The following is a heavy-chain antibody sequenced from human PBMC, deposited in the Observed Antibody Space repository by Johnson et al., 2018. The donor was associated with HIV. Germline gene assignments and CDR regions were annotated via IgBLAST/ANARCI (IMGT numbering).Heavy chain of an antibody. CDR3: ARDLGWSGDAFDI. V-gene: IGHV3-23*01. J-gene: IGHJ3*02. CDR2: ISASGGSA. Sequence: AISASGGSAYYVDSVKGRFTISRDNSKNTLYLLMNNQRAEDTAVYFCARDLGWSGDAFDIWGQGTMVTVSS. D-gene: IGHD3-16*01.